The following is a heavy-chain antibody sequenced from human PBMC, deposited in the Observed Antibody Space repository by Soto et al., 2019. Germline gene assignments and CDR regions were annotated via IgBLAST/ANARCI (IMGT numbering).Heavy chain of an antibody. V-gene: IGHV3-66*01. CDR3: TRDSSYYGSGRGVLDY. D-gene: IGHD3-10*01. CDR1: GFSVATDS. J-gene: IGHJ4*02. CDR2: IYKDGTT. Sequence: EVRLVESGGGLVQPGGSLRLSCAVSGFSVATDSMSWVRQAPGKGLEWISGIYKDGTTYHADSVKGRFTTSRDSFKNTLYLQMDNLGAEDTAVYHCTRDSSYYGSGRGVLDYGGQGTIVTVSS.